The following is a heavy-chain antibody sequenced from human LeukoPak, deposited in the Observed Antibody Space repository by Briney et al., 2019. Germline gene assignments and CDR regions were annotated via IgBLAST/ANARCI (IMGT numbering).Heavy chain of an antibody. D-gene: IGHD2-21*01. CDR3: AKFLPTHIVVANYYFDY. J-gene: IGHJ4*02. CDR2: ISGSGGST. CDR1: GFTFSSYA. V-gene: IGHV3-23*01. Sequence: GGSLRLSCAASGFTFSSYAMSWVRQAPGKGLEWVSAISGSGGSTYYADSVKGRFTISRDNSKNTLYLQMNSLRAEDTAVYYCAKFLPTHIVVANYYFDYWGQGTLVTVS.